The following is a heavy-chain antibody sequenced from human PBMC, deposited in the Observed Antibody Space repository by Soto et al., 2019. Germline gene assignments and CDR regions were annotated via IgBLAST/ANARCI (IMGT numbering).Heavy chain of an antibody. J-gene: IGHJ4*02. CDR1: GDSVSSNSAA. D-gene: IGHD6-19*01. CDR3: ARVGDSSGWYGSFDYFDY. Sequence: QVQLQQAGPGLVKPSQTLSLTCAISGDSVSSNSAAWNWIRQSPSRGLEWLGRTYYRSKWYNDYAVSVKSRITINTTTYKNQFSLQMNSVTAEDTAVYYCARVGDSSGWYGSFDYFDYWGQGTLVTVSS. CDR2: TYYRSKWYN. V-gene: IGHV6-1*01.